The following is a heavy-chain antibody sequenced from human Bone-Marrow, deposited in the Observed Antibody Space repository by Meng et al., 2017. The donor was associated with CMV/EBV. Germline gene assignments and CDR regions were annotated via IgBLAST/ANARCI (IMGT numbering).Heavy chain of an antibody. J-gene: IGHJ6*02. V-gene: IGHV1-2*02. CDR2: INPNSGGT. D-gene: IGHD3-3*01. CDR1: GYTFTSYG. Sequence: ASVKVSCKASGYTFTSYGISWVRQAPGQGLEWMGWINPNSGGTNYAQKFQGRVTMTRDTSISTAYMELSRLRSDDTAVYYCARTYYDFWSGYYHYYYYGMDVWGQGTTVTVSS. CDR3: ARTYYDFWSGYYHYYYYGMDV.